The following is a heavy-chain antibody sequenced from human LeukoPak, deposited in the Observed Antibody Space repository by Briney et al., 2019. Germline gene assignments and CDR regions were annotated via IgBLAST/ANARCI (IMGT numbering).Heavy chain of an antibody. CDR2: ISSSSSTI. CDR3: ASSGWYSTPNWFDP. CDR1: GFTFSSYS. J-gene: IGHJ5*02. V-gene: IGHV3-48*04. D-gene: IGHD6-19*01. Sequence: GGSLRLSCAASGFTFSSYSMNWVRQAPGKGPEGVSYISSSSSTIYYADSVKARFTMSRDNAKNSLYLQMNSLRAEDTAMYYCASSGWYSTPNWFDPWGQGTLVIVSS.